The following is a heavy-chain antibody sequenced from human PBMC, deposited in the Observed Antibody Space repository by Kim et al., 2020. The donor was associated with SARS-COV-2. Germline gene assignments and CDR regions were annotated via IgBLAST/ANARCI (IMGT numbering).Heavy chain of an antibody. J-gene: IGHJ5*02. V-gene: IGHV4-34*01. D-gene: IGHD1-26*01. CDR2: INHSGST. Sequence: SETLSLTCAVYGGSFSGYYWSWIRQPPGKGLEWIGEINHSGSTNYNPSLKSRVTISVDTSKNQFSLKLSSVTAADTAVYYCARVGGSYLNWFDPWGQGTL. CDR1: GGSFSGYY. CDR3: ARVGGSYLNWFDP.